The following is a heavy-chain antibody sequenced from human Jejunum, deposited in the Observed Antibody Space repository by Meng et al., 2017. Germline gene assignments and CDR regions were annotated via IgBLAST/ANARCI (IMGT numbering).Heavy chain of an antibody. V-gene: IGHV3-23*01. J-gene: IGHJ4*02. CDR3: AKAGDGGWELDYFDS. CDR1: GFVFTTYA. Sequence: GGSLRLSCAASGFVFTTYAMTWVRQAPGKGLEWVSRIAGDGGKTYFADSVKGRFTISRDSSSNTLSLQMSSLRAEDSAIYYCAKAGDGGWELDYFDSWGQGTLVTVSS. D-gene: IGHD4-23*01. CDR2: IAGDGGKT.